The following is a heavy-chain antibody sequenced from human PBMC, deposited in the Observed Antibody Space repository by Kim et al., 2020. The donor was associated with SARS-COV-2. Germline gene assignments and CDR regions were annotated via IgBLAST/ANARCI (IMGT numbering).Heavy chain of an antibody. CDR2: INPNSGGT. CDR3: ARDFRALTMIVVAGGYGMDV. J-gene: IGHJ6*02. D-gene: IGHD3-22*01. CDR1: GYTFTGYY. V-gene: IGHV1-2*02. Sequence: ASVKVSCKASGYTFTGYYMHWVRQAPGQGLEWMGWINPNSGGTNYAQKFQGRVTMTRDTSISTAYMELSSLRSDDTDVYYCARDFRALTMIVVAGGYGMDVWGQGTTVTVSS.